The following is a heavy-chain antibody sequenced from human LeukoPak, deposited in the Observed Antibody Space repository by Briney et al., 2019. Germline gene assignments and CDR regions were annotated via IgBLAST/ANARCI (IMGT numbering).Heavy chain of an antibody. D-gene: IGHD3-10*01. CDR3: ARVRGPTLKTCYMDV. V-gene: IGHV3-48*04. CDR1: GFTFTEYS. J-gene: IGHJ6*03. Sequence: GGSLTLSCAASGFTFTEYSIIWVRQAPGKGLEWVSFISDISDRSSTIHYADSVKSRFTISRDNAERSVYLQMNSLRADDTAVYYCARVRGPTLKTCYMDVWGTGTTVTVSS. CDR2: ISDRSSTI.